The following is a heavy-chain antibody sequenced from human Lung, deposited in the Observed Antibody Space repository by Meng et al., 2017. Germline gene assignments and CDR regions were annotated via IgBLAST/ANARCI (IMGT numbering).Heavy chain of an antibody. CDR3: ARNNYGDYYFDY. CDR2: ISYDGSNQ. Sequence: LVESGGGSVQSGGSLRLSCAASGFTFSRNAMHWVRQAPGKGLEWVAAISYDGSNQHYADSVKGRFTISRDNSENTLYLQMNSLRAEDTAVYYCARNNYGDYYFDYWGQGTLVTVSS. V-gene: IGHV3-30*01. D-gene: IGHD4-17*01. CDR1: GFTFSRNA. J-gene: IGHJ4*02.